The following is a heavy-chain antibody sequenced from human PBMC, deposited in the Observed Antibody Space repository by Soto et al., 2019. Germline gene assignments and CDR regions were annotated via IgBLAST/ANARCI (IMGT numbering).Heavy chain of an antibody. CDR1: GYTLTDYY. V-gene: IGHV1-2*02. J-gene: IGHJ6*02. Sequence: QVQLVQSGAEVKRPGASVKVSCKASGYTLTDYYVHWVRQAPGQGLEWMGWINPNTGGTLYAQNFQGRVTMTRDTSIGTAYMDLTRLRSDDMAVYYCARENSGMDVWGQGTVVSVSS. CDR2: INPNTGGT. CDR3: ARENSGMDV.